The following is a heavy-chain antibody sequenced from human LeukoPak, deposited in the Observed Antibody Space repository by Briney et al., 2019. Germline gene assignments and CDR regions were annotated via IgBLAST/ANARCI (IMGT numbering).Heavy chain of an antibody. D-gene: IGHD4-23*01. V-gene: IGHV4-59*01. CDR3: ARDIGPGGYIDY. Sequence: SETLSLTCTVSDGSISSYYWSWIRQPPGKGLEWIGYIYYSGSTNYNPSLKSRVTISVDTSKNQFSLKLSSVTAADTAVYYCARDIGPGGYIDYWGQGTLVTVSS. CDR1: DGSISSYY. J-gene: IGHJ4*02. CDR2: IYYSGST.